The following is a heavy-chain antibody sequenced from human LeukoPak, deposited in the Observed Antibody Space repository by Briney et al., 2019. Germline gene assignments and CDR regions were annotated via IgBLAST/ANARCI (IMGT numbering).Heavy chain of an antibody. CDR3: ARDRRGSTLGMDV. Sequence: GGSLRLSCAASGFTFSSYAMSWVRQAPGKGLEWVSAISGSGGSTYYADSVKGRFTISRDNSKNSLYLQMNSLRAGDTAVYYCARDRRGSTLGMDVWGQGTTVTVSS. V-gene: IGHV3-23*01. D-gene: IGHD3-10*01. CDR2: ISGSGGST. CDR1: GFTFSSYA. J-gene: IGHJ6*02.